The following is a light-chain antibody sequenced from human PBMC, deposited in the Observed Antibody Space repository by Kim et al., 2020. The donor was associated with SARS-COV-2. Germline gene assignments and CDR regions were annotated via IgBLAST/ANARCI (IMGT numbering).Light chain of an antibody. J-gene: IGKJ1*01. V-gene: IGKV1-12*01. CDR1: QNINTW. CDR3: LQANSFPPFT. CDR2: AAS. Sequence: IQMTQSPSSVSASVGDRVTITCRASQNINTWLAWYQQKPGKAPKLLIYAASSLQSGVPSRFSGSGSGTAFTLTIARLQPDDSATYYCLQANSFPPFTFGQGTKVDIK.